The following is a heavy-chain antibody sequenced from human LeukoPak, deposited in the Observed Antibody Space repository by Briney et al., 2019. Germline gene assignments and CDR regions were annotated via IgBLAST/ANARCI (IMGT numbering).Heavy chain of an antibody. CDR1: GFTFSSYA. V-gene: IGHV3-23*01. D-gene: IGHD2-2*01. CDR3: ARGRQYPRYYYYYMDV. Sequence: GGSLRLSCAASGFTFSSYALSWVRQAPGKGLEWVSTISGSGGSTFYADSMKDRFTISRDNSKNTLYLQMNSLRAEDTAVYYCARGRQYPRYYYYYMDVWGKGTTVTVSS. CDR2: ISGSGGST. J-gene: IGHJ6*03.